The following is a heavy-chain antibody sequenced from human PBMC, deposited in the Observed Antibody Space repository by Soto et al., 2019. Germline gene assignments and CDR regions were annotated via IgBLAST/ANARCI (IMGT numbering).Heavy chain of an antibody. V-gene: IGHV1-3*05. D-gene: IGHD2-15*01. CDR3: ARGTVVTHFDY. J-gene: IGHJ4*02. CDR2: INAGNGNT. CDR1: GYTFTSYA. Sequence: QVQLVQSGAEEKKPGASVKGSCKASGYTFTSYAMHWVRKAPGQRLEWMGWINAGNGNTKYSQKFQVRVTITSDTSASKAYMELSSLRSEDTAVYYCARGTVVTHFDYWGQGTLVTVSS.